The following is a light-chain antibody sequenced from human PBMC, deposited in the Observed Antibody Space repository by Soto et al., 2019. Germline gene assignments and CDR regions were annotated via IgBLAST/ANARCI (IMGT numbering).Light chain of an antibody. CDR2: DTS. CDR3: QQYDNFPYT. CDR1: QDISNY. J-gene: IGKJ2*01. V-gene: IGKV1-33*01. Sequence: DILMTQSPSSLSASVGDRVTITCQASQDISNYLNWYQQKPGKAPKLLIYDTSNLQTGVPSRFSGSESGTDFTFTINSLQPEDIATYYCQQYDNFPYTFGHGTKLESK.